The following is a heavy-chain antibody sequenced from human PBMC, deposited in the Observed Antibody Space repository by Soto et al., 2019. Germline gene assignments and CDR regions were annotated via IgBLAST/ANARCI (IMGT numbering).Heavy chain of an antibody. D-gene: IGHD2-2*01. CDR3: ARVDVPAAITNYYYMDV. J-gene: IGHJ6*03. CDR2: IYYSGST. Sequence: SETLSLTCTVSGGSISSGGYYWSWIRQHPGKGLEWIGYIYYSGSTYYNPSLKSRVTISIDRSKNKFSLKLSTVTAADTAAYYCARVDVPAAITNYYYMDVWGKGTTVTVSS. CDR1: GGSISSGGYY. V-gene: IGHV4-31*03.